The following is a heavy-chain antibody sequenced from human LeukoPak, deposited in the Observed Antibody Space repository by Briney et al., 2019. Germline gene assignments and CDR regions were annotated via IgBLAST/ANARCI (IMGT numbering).Heavy chain of an antibody. CDR2: IYGGSYTK. V-gene: IGHV3-48*02. D-gene: IGHD3-10*01. CDR3: ARELGYYGSGSYSPSYNYYGMDV. CDR1: GFTFSAYS. J-gene: IGHJ6*02. Sequence: GGSLTLTCTASGFTFSAYSMNWVRQAPGKGLEWVSYIYGGSYTKYYADSVKGRFTNSKNNAKNSLSLQINSLRDENSAVYYCARELGYYGSGSYSPSYNYYGMDVWGQGTTVTVSS.